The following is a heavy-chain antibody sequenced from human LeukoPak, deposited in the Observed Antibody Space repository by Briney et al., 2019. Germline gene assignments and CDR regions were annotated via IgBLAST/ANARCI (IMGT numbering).Heavy chain of an antibody. D-gene: IGHD5-24*01. Sequence: GASVKVSCKASGYTFTGYYMHWVRQAPGQGLEWMGWINPNSGGTNYAQKFQGRVTMTRDTSISTAYMELSRLRSDDTAVYYCARSKRDGYKAVPRYYFDYRGQGTLVTVSS. J-gene: IGHJ4*02. CDR2: INPNSGGT. CDR1: GYTFTGYY. V-gene: IGHV1-2*02. CDR3: ARSKRDGYKAVPRYYFDY.